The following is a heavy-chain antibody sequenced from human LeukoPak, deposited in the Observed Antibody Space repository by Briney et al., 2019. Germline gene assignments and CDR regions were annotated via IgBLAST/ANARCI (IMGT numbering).Heavy chain of an antibody. CDR3: ARDREEAVAGPERYYYYFGMDV. CDR1: GFTFSDYY. J-gene: IGHJ6*02. D-gene: IGHD6-19*01. V-gene: IGHV3-11*06. CDR2: ISKSGSDT. Sequence: GGSLRLSCAAFGFTFSDYYMTWIRQAPGKGLEWVSYISKSGSDTNFVDSVKGRFTISRDNAKNSLYLQMNSLRAEDTAVYYCARDREEAVAGPERYYYYFGMDVWGQGTLVTVSS.